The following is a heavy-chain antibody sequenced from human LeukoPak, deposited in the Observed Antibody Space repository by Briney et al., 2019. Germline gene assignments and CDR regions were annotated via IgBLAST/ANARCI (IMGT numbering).Heavy chain of an antibody. CDR3: CRGLTPAPVDD. J-gene: IGHJ4*02. CDR2: IRSTPNNYAT. V-gene: IGHV3-73*01. D-gene: IGHD4-23*01. Sequence: GGSLRLSCAASGFTFSGSAMHWVRQASGKGLEWVGHIRSTPNNYATAYAASVKGRFTISRDDSKNTAYLQMNSLKTEDTAVYYCCRGLTPAPVDDWGQGTLVTVSS. CDR1: GFTFSGSA.